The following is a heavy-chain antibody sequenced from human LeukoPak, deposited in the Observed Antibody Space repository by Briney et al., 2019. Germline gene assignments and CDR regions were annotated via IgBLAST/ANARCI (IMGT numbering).Heavy chain of an antibody. Sequence: SETLSLTCTVSGGSISSSSYYWGWIRQPPGKGLEWIGSIYYSGSTYYNPSLKSRVTISVDTSKNQFSLKLSSVTAADTAVYYCARRYSYGPSPFDYWGQGTLVTVSS. CDR1: GGSISSSSYY. V-gene: IGHV4-39*07. CDR2: IYYSGST. J-gene: IGHJ4*02. D-gene: IGHD5-18*01. CDR3: ARRYSYGPSPFDY.